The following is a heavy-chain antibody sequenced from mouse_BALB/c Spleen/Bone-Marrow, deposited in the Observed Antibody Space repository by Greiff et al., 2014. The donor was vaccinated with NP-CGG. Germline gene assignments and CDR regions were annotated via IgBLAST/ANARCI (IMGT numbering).Heavy chain of an antibody. CDR3: AKRGDGTWFAC. CDR2: IWGDGST. V-gene: IGHV2-3*01. J-gene: IGHJ3*01. CDR1: GFSLTSHG. Sequence: VQLVESGPGLVAPSQSLSITCTVSGFSLTSHGVNWVRQPPGKGLEWLGVIWGDGSTNYHSGLISRLSISKDNSKSQVSLKLNSLQADDTATYYCAKRGDGTWFACWGQGTLVTVSA.